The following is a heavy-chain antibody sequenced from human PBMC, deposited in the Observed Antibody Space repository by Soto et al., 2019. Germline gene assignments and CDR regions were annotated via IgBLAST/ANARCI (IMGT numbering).Heavy chain of an antibody. J-gene: IGHJ5*02. V-gene: IGHV2-5*01. CDR3: AHRLAYGDYDGVVYNWFDP. Sequence: SGPTLVNPTQTLTLTCTFSGFSLSTSGVGVGWIRQPPGKALQWLAVIYWNDDKRYSPSLKSRLTITKDTSKNQVVLTMTNMDPVDTATYYCAHRLAYGDYDGVVYNWFDPWGQGTLVTVSS. CDR1: GFSLSTSGVG. CDR2: IYWNDDK. D-gene: IGHD4-17*01.